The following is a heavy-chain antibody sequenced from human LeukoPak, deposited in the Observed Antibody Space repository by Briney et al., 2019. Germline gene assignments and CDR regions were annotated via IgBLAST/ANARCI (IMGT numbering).Heavy chain of an antibody. D-gene: IGHD3-10*01. Sequence: SETLSLTCTVSGGSISSSSYYWGWIRQPPGKGLEWIGSIYYSGSTYYNPSLKSRVTISVDTSKNQFSLKLSSVTAADTAVYYCARSLYMVRGLVDWFDPWGQGTLVTVSS. CDR1: GGSISSSSYY. CDR2: IYYSGST. V-gene: IGHV4-39*01. CDR3: ARSLYMVRGLVDWFDP. J-gene: IGHJ5*02.